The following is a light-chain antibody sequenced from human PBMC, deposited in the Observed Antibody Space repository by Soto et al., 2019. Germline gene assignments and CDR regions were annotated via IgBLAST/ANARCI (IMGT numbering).Light chain of an antibody. CDR3: QQYNTYSYT. CDR2: AAS. J-gene: IGKJ2*01. CDR1: QSISTW. Sequence: DIQMTQSPSTLSASVGDRVTITCRASQSISTWLAWYQQKPGNAPKLLIYAASSLQSGVPSRFSGSGSGTQFTLTISSLQPDDFAIYYCQQYNTYSYTFGQGTKLESK. V-gene: IGKV1-5*01.